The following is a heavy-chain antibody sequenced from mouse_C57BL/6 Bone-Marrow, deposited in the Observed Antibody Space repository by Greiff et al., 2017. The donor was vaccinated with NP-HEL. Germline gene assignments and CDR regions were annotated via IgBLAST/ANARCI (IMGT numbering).Heavy chain of an antibody. CDR2: IDPENGDT. Sequence: DVQLQESGAELVRPGASVKLSCTASGFNIKDDYMHWVKQRPEQGLEWIGWIDPENGDTEYASKFQGKATITADTSSNTAYLQLSSLTSEDTAVYYCTAEYYGSSYDFDYWGQGTTLTVSS. V-gene: IGHV14-4*01. J-gene: IGHJ2*01. D-gene: IGHD1-1*01. CDR1: GFNIKDDY. CDR3: TAEYYGSSYDFDY.